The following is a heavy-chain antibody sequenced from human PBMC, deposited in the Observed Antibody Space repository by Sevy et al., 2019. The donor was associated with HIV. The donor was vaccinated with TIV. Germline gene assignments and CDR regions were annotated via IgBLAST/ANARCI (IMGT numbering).Heavy chain of an antibody. CDR3: ARDSIPLVQGIIITPYYYGMDV. CDR1: GGNFRSYA. CDR2: ISAYNGNT. Sequence: ASVKVSCKTSGGNFRSYAITWVRQAPGQGLQWVGWISAYNGNTKYVQKLQGRVSMTTETSTSTVYMELRSLRSDDTAVYYCARDSIPLVQGIIITPYYYGMDVWGQGTTVTVSS. V-gene: IGHV1-18*01. J-gene: IGHJ6*02. D-gene: IGHD3-10*01.